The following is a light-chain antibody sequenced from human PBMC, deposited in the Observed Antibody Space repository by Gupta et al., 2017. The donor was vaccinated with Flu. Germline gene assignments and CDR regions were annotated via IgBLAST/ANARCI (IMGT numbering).Light chain of an antibody. CDR1: QSIDNY. V-gene: IGKV1-39*01. CDR3: KQSYNPLWT. CDR2: GAT. J-gene: IGKJ1*01. Sequence: DIAMTQSPSSLSASVGDRVSITWRATQSIDNYLNWYRQRPGTVPTLLIDGATSLQSGVPSRFSGSGSGTDFTLTISSLQPEDFATYYSKQSYNPLWTFGQGTKVDLK.